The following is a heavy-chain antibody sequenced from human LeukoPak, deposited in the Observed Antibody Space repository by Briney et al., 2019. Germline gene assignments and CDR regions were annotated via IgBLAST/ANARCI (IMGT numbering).Heavy chain of an antibody. J-gene: IGHJ6*03. Sequence: GGSLRLSCAASGFTFSDYCMSWIRQAPGKGLEWVSYISSSGSTIYYADSVKGRFTISRDNAKNSLYLQMNSLRAEDTAVYYCARVQEPAAIPPIYYYYYMDVWGKGTTVTVSS. CDR3: ARVQEPAAIPPIYYYYYMDV. D-gene: IGHD2-2*01. V-gene: IGHV3-11*04. CDR2: ISSSGSTI. CDR1: GFTFSDYC.